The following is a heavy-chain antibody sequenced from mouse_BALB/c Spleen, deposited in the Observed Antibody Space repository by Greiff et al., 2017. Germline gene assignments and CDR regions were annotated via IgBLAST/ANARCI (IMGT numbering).Heavy chain of an antibody. CDR2: IWGDGST. CDR3: ARTHGSSYNAMDY. J-gene: IGHJ4*01. V-gene: IGHV2-6-7*01. Sequence: VHLVESGPGLVAPSQSLSITCTVSGFSLTGYGVNWVRQPPGKGLEWLGMIWGDGSTDYNSALKSRLSISKDNSKSQVFLKMNSLQTDDTARYYCARTHGSSYNAMDYWGQGTSVTVSS. D-gene: IGHD1-1*01. CDR1: GFSLTGYG.